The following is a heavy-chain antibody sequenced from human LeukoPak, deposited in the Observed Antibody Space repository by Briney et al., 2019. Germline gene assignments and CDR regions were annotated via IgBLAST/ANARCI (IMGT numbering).Heavy chain of an antibody. CDR1: GYTFTSYA. CDR3: ARSGCSSTSCLKHPPVYYYYGMDV. Sequence: GASVKVSCKASGYTFTSYAMHWVRQAPGQRLEWMGWINAGNGNTKYSQKFQGRVTITRDTSASTAYMEPSSLRSEDTAVYYCARSGCSSTSCLKHPPVYYYYGMDVWGQGTTVTVSS. D-gene: IGHD2-2*01. J-gene: IGHJ6*02. CDR2: INAGNGNT. V-gene: IGHV1-3*01.